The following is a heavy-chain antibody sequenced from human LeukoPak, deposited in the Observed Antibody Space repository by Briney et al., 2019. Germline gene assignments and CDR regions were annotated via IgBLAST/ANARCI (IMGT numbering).Heavy chain of an antibody. Sequence: GGSLRLSCAASGFNFIDYTMNWVRQAPGKGLEWVSSITSTGRYIFYADSLKGRFTISRDNARKSLYLQMNSLRAEDTAVYYCARLRNVGGNPHPFNVWGQGTTVTVSS. D-gene: IGHD4-23*01. CDR3: ARLRNVGGNPHPFNV. CDR2: ITSTGRYI. J-gene: IGHJ3*01. V-gene: IGHV3-21*01. CDR1: GFNFIDYT.